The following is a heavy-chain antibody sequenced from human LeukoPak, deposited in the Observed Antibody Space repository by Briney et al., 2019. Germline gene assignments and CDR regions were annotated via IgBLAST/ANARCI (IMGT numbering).Heavy chain of an antibody. V-gene: IGHV4-34*01. Sequence: SETLSLTCAVYGGSFSGYYWSWIRQPPGKGLEWIGEINHSGSTNYNPPLKSRVTISVDTSKNQFSLKLSSVTAADTAVYYCARGRTRSLPYWGQGTLVTVSA. CDR2: INHSGST. D-gene: IGHD1-14*01. CDR1: GGSFSGYY. CDR3: ARGRTRSLPY. J-gene: IGHJ4*02.